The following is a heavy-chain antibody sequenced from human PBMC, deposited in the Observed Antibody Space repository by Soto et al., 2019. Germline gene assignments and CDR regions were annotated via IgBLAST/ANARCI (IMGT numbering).Heavy chain of an antibody. Sequence: QVQLVQSGAEVKKPGSSVKVSCKASGGTFSSYTISWVRQAPGQGLEWMGRIIPILGIANYAQKFQGRVTITADKSTSTAYMKLSSLRSEDTAVYYCASGSCSSTSCYVRYYYGMDVWGQGTTVTVSS. CDR3: ASGSCSSTSCYVRYYYGMDV. CDR2: IIPILGIA. V-gene: IGHV1-69*02. J-gene: IGHJ6*02. D-gene: IGHD2-2*01. CDR1: GGTFSSYT.